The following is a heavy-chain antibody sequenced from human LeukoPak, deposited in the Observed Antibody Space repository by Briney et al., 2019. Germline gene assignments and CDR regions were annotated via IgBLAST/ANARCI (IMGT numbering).Heavy chain of an antibody. CDR1: GFTFSTYS. Sequence: GGSLRLSCAASGFTFSTYSMNWVRQAPGKGLEWVSSISSNNRYIYYADSVKGRFTISRDNAKNSLYLQMNSLRAEDTAMYYCAREGDSSGPDFEYWGQGALVTVSS. V-gene: IGHV3-21*01. D-gene: IGHD3-22*01. J-gene: IGHJ4*02. CDR3: AREGDSSGPDFEY. CDR2: ISSNNRYI.